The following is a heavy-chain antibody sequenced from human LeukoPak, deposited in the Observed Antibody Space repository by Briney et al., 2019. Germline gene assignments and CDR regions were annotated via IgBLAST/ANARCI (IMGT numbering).Heavy chain of an antibody. CDR2: INPNSGGT. J-gene: IGHJ4*02. Sequence: GASVKVSCKASGYTFTGYYMHWVRQAPGQGPEWMGWINPNSGGTNYAQKFQGWVTMTRDTSISTAYMELSRLRSDDTAVYYCARVSGWYEAWDYFDYWGQGTLVTVSS. CDR3: ARVSGWYEAWDYFDY. CDR1: GYTFTGYY. D-gene: IGHD6-19*01. V-gene: IGHV1-2*04.